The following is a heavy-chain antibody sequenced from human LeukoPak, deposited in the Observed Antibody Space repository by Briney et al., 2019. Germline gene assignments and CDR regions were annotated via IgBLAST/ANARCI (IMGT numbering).Heavy chain of an antibody. V-gene: IGHV4-34*01. J-gene: IGHJ5*02. D-gene: IGHD6-6*01. Sequence: PSETLSLTCAVYGGSFSGYYWSWIRQPPGKGLEWIGEINHSGSTNYNPSLKSRVTISVDTSKNQFSLKLSSVTAADTAVYYCARIAARPGWFDPWGQGTLVTVSS. CDR1: GGSFSGYY. CDR2: INHSGST. CDR3: ARIAARPGWFDP.